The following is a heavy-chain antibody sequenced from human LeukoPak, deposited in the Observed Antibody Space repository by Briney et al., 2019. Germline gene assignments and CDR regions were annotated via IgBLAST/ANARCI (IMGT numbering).Heavy chain of an antibody. J-gene: IGHJ5*02. V-gene: IGHV3-7*01. CDR3: ARVPREGAIIPPNWFDP. CDR1: GFTFSSYW. Sequence: GGSLRLSWAASGFTFSSYWMSSVRQAAGKGLEWVANIKQDGSDKDYVDSVEGRFTISRDNAKNSLYLQMNSLRAEETAVYYCARVPREGAIIPPNWFDPWGQGTLVTVSS. D-gene: IGHD4/OR15-4a*01. CDR2: IKQDGSDK.